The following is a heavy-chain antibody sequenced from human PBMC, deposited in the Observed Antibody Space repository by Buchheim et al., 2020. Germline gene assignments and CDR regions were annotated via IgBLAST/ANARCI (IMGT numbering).Heavy chain of an antibody. CDR2: ISGSGGST. Sequence: EVQLVESGGGLVQPGGSLRLSCAASGFTFSSYEMNWVRQAPGKGLEWVSAISGSGGSTYYADSVKGRFTISRDNSKNTLYLQMNSLRAEDTAVYYCAKVSGYYDFWSGQTHFDYWGQGTL. J-gene: IGHJ4*02. V-gene: IGHV3-23*04. CDR3: AKVSGYYDFWSGQTHFDY. CDR1: GFTFSSYE. D-gene: IGHD3-3*01.